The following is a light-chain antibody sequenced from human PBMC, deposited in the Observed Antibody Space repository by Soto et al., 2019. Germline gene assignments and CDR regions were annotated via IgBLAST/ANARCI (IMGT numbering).Light chain of an antibody. J-gene: IGKJ5*01. Sequence: IVLTQSLATVSLPHRERATLSCRASQSVSSSYLAWYQQKPGQAPRLLIYGASSRATGIPDRFSGSGSGTDFTLTISRLEPEDFAVYYCQQYGSSPTFGQGTRLEIK. CDR1: QSVSSSY. CDR3: QQYGSSPT. V-gene: IGKV3-20*01. CDR2: GAS.